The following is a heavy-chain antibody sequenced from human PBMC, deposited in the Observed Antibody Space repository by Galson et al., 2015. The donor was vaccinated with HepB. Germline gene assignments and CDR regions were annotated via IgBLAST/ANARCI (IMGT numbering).Heavy chain of an antibody. CDR3: ARDGDSGGCSGGSCYSTMGFDP. Sequence: SVKVSCKASGYTFTSYGISWVRQAPGQGLEWIGWISAYNGNTNYAQKLQGRVTMTTDTSTSTAYMELRSLRSDDTAVYYCARDGDSGGCSGGSCYSTMGFDPWGQGTLVTVSS. CDR1: GYTFTSYG. CDR2: ISAYNGNT. V-gene: IGHV1-18*01. J-gene: IGHJ5*02. D-gene: IGHD2-15*01.